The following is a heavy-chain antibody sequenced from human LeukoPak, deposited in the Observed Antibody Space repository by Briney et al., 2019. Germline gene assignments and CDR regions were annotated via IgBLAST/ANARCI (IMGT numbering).Heavy chain of an antibody. CDR1: TFIFSDYG. CDR2: IRYDGTKT. CDR3: AKDGLWLVRSYYYYYMDV. V-gene: IGHV3-30*02. J-gene: IGHJ6*03. Sequence: GGSLRLSCIGSTFIFSDYGMHWVRQAPGKGLEWVAFIRYDGTKTYYADSAKGRFTISRDNSKNALYLEMNSLRAEDTAVYHCAKDGLWLVRSYYYYYMDVWGKGTTVTVSS. D-gene: IGHD6-19*01.